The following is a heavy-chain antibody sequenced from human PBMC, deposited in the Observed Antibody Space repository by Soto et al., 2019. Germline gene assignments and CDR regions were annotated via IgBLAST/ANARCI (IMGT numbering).Heavy chain of an antibody. Sequence: ASVKVSCKASGYTFTSYDINWVRQATGQGLERMGWMNPNSGNTGYAQKFQGRVTMTRNTSISTAYMELSSLRSEDTAVYYCARGVAVAGNWFDPWCQGNLLTVSS. CDR3: ARGVAVAGNWFDP. J-gene: IGHJ5*02. D-gene: IGHD6-19*01. V-gene: IGHV1-8*01. CDR1: GYTFTSYD. CDR2: MNPNSGNT.